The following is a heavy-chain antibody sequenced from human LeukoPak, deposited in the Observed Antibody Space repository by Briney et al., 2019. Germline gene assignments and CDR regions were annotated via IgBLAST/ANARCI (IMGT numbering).Heavy chain of an antibody. D-gene: IGHD6-19*01. CDR1: GGSISSYY. Sequence: SETLSLTCTVSGGSISSYYWSWIRQPAGKGLEWIGRIYTSGSTNYNPSLKSRVTISVDTSKNQFSLKLSSVTAADTAVYYCARHPRSSGWYPPNLVDYWGQGTLVTVSS. CDR2: IYTSGST. CDR3: ARHPRSSGWYPPNLVDY. J-gene: IGHJ4*02. V-gene: IGHV4-4*07.